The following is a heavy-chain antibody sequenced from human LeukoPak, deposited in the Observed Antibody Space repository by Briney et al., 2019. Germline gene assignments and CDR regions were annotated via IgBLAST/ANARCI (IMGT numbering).Heavy chain of an antibody. CDR3: ARDLVDSGSYQVPDAFDI. D-gene: IGHD1-26*01. Sequence: LETLSLTCTVSGGSLSSYVWSWIRQPAGHGLGSFGRFDTCGSTNYNPSLKSRVTMSVDTSKNQFSLKLSSVTAADTAVYYCARDLVDSGSYQVPDAFDIWGQGTMVTVSS. J-gene: IGHJ3*02. CDR2: FDTCGST. CDR1: GGSLSSYV. V-gene: IGHV4-4*07.